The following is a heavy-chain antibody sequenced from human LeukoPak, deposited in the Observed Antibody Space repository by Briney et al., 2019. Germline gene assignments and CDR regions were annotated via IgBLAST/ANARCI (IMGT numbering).Heavy chain of an antibody. Sequence: SETLSLTRTVSGYSISSGYYWGWIRQPPGQGLAWIGSIYHSGSTYYNPSLKSRVTISVDTSKNQFSLKLSSVTAADTAVYYCARETSQKGAHYMDVWGKGTTVTISS. V-gene: IGHV4-38-2*02. CDR1: GYSISSGYY. CDR2: IYHSGST. J-gene: IGHJ6*03. CDR3: ARETSQKGAHYMDV. D-gene: IGHD3-16*01.